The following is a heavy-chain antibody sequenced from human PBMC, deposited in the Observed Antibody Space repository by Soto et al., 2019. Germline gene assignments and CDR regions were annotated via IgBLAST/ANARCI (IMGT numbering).Heavy chain of an antibody. Sequence: LPQTYTDYVGSNSFCYWCLSRHPPGQGQGRFLYIYYSGSTNYNPSVKSRVTISVDTSKNQFSLKLSSVTAADTAVYYCARDRWDSSSWYDPSTYYYNGIDGCGQGTTVTVSS. CDR1: VGSNSFCY. J-gene: IGHJ6*02. V-gene: IGHV4-59*13. CDR2: IYYSGST. D-gene: IGHD6-13*01. CDR3: ARDRWDSSSWYDPSTYYYNGIDG.